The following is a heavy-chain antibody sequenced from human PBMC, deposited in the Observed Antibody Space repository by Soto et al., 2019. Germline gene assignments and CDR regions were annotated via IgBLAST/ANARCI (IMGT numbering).Heavy chain of an antibody. J-gene: IGHJ5*02. CDR3: AGGSSKSWFDP. V-gene: IGHV4-31*03. CDR1: NGSISRSGYY. Sequence: QVQLQESGPGLAKPSQTLSLTCNVSNGSISRSGYYWSWIRQHPGQGLEWIGYIYYSGSTYYNPSLKRRVTISVDTSKNQFSLKLGSVTAADTAIYYCAGGSSKSWFDPWGQGTLVTVSS. D-gene: IGHD6-6*01. CDR2: IYYSGST.